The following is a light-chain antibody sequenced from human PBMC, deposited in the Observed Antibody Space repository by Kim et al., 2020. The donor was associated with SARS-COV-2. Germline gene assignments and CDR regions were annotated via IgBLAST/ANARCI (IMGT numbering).Light chain of an antibody. CDR1: QGISSY. CDR3: QQYYTYPWT. Sequence: ASTGDRVTITCRASQGISSYLAWYQQKPGKAPKLLIYAASTLQSGVPSRFSGSGSGTDFTLTISCLQSEDFATYYCQQYYTYPWTFGQGTKVDIK. J-gene: IGKJ1*01. CDR2: AAS. V-gene: IGKV1-8*01.